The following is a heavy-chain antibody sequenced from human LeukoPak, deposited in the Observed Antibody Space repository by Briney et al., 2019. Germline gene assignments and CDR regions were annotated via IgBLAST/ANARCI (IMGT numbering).Heavy chain of an antibody. CDR3: ARVGIYDFWSGHSLVDY. J-gene: IGHJ4*02. Sequence: SETLSLTCTVSGGSISSGNYYWSWIRQPAGKGLEWIGCIYISGSTNYNPSLKSRVTISVDTSKNQFSLKLSSVSAADTAVYYCARVGIYDFWSGHSLVDYWGQGTLVTVSS. D-gene: IGHD3-3*01. CDR2: IYISGST. CDR1: GGSISSGNYY. V-gene: IGHV4-61*02.